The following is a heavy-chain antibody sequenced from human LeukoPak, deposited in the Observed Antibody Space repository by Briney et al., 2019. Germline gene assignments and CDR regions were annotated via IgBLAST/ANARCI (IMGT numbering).Heavy chain of an antibody. CDR3: ASPDSDYSNY. CDR1: GFTFSSYA. D-gene: IGHD4-11*01. J-gene: IGHJ4*02. V-gene: IGHV3-30*04. Sequence: GGSLRLSCAASGFTFSSYAMHWVRQAPGKGLEWVAVIPYDGSNKYYADSVKGRFTISRDNSKNTLYLQMNSLRAEDTAVYYCASPDSDYSNYWGQGTLVTVSS. CDR2: IPYDGSNK.